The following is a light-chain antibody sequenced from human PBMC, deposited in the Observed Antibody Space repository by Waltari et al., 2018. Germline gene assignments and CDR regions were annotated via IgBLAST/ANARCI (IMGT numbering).Light chain of an antibody. CDR2: DAS. CDR1: QDISNY. J-gene: IGKJ2*01. Sequence: DIQMTQSPSSLSASVGDRVTITCQASQDISNYLNWYQQKPGKASELLIYDASKLETGVPSRFSGSGSGTDFTFTISSLQPEDIATYYCQQYDDLPYTFGQGTKLEIK. CDR3: QQYDDLPYT. V-gene: IGKV1-33*01.